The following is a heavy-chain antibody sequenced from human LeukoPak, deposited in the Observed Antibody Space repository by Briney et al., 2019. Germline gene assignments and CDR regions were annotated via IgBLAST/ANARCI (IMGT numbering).Heavy chain of an antibody. J-gene: IGHJ4*02. CDR1: GFTFSSYG. CDR3: AKRVAHSSGAYWDY. Sequence: GGSLRLSCEASGFTFSSYGMSWVHQAPGKGLEWVSAISGGGGGTYYADSVKGRFTISRDNSKNTLYLQMNSLRAEDAAVYFCAKRVAHSSGAYWDYWGQGILVTVSS. CDR2: ISGGGGGT. V-gene: IGHV3-23*01. D-gene: IGHD6-19*01.